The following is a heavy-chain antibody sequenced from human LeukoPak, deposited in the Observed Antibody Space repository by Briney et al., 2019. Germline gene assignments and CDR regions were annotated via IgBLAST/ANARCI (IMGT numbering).Heavy chain of an antibody. J-gene: IGHJ4*02. V-gene: IGHV3-30-3*01. CDR2: ISGDGNIK. CDR1: GFTFSTYS. CDR3: ARSIAARPLDY. D-gene: IGHD6-6*01. Sequence: PGGSLRLSCAASGFTFSTYSMHWVRQAPGKGLEWVAVISGDGNIKWTADSVKGRFTISRDNSKNTLYLQMNSLRAEDTAVYYCARSIAARPLDYWGQGTLVTVSS.